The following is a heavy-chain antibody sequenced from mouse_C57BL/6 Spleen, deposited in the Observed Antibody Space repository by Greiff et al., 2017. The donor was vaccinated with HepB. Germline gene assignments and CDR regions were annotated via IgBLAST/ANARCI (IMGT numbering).Heavy chain of an antibody. D-gene: IGHD1-1*01. CDR1: GYTFTSYW. Sequence: VQLQQPGAELVMPGASVKLSCKASGYTFTSYWMHWVKQRPGQGLEWIGEIDPSDSYTNYNQKFKGKSTLTVDKSSSTAYMQLSSLTSEDSAVYYCARGGAVVGDYWGQGTTLTVSS. V-gene: IGHV1-69*01. CDR3: ARGGAVVGDY. J-gene: IGHJ2*01. CDR2: IDPSDSYT.